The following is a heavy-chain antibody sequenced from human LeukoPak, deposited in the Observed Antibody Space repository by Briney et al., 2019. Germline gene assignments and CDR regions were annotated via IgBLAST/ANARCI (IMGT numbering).Heavy chain of an antibody. Sequence: GESLKISCKGSGYSFATYWIGWVRQTPGKGLEWMGIIYPGDSDTRYSPSFRGQVTISPDKSINTAYLQWSSLKASDTAMYSCARHQIVGATRSPFDYWGQGTLVTVSS. D-gene: IGHD1-26*01. J-gene: IGHJ4*02. CDR1: GYSFATYW. V-gene: IGHV5-51*01. CDR3: ARHQIVGATRSPFDY. CDR2: IYPGDSDT.